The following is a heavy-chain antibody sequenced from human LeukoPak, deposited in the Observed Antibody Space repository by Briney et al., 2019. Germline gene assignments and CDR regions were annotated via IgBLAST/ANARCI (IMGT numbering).Heavy chain of an antibody. CDR2: INHSGST. CDR1: GGSVSSGSYY. J-gene: IGHJ5*02. D-gene: IGHD3-3*01. V-gene: IGHV4-61*01. Sequence: SETLSLTCTVSGGSVSSGSYYWSWIRQPPGKGLEWIGEINHSGSTNYNPSLKSRVTISVDTSKNQFSLKLSSVTAADTAVYYCARASYYDFWSGYLPRPNWFDPWGQGTLVTVSS. CDR3: ARASYYDFWSGYLPRPNWFDP.